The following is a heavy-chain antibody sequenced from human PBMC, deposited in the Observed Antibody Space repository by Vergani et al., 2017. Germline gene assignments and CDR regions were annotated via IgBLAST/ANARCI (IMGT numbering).Heavy chain of an antibody. CDR1: GFTSAGYA. Sequence: EVQLEESGGGLVLPGRSLRLSCVASGFTSAGYAMHWVRQAPGKGLEWVSGIIWNSNSIGYAVSVKGRFTISRDNAKNSLYLQMNSLRAEDTALYYCAKDLGTSSGGGWFDPWGQGTLVTVSS. D-gene: IGHD6-6*01. J-gene: IGHJ5*02. CDR2: IIWNSNSI. CDR3: AKDLGTSSGGGWFDP. V-gene: IGHV3-9*02.